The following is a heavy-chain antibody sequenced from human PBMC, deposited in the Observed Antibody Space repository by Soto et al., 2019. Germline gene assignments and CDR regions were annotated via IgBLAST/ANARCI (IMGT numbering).Heavy chain of an antibody. V-gene: IGHV1-69*18. J-gene: IGHJ6*02. CDR2: IIPLIGTA. CDR3: ARVVMTTVPASFYYGLDV. Sequence: QVQLVQSGAEVRKPGASVTVSCKASGGTFSNYGITWVRQAPGQALEWMGTIIPLIGTANYAQRFRGRVTLTADESTTTAYMELASLRSEDTAVYYCARVVMTTVPASFYYGLDVWGQGTTVTVSS. D-gene: IGHD4-4*01. CDR1: GGTFSNYG.